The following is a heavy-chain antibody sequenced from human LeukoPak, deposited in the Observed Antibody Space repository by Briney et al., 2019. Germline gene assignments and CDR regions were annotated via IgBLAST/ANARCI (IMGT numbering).Heavy chain of an antibody. V-gene: IGHV3-66*01. D-gene: IGHD3-10*01. Sequence: PGGSLRLSCAASGFTFSSYSMNWVHQAPGKGLEWVSVIYSGGSTYYADSVKGRFTISRDNSKNTLYLQMNSLKAEDTAVYYCARDAISGSYGMDVWGQGTTVTVSS. CDR2: IYSGGST. J-gene: IGHJ6*02. CDR1: GFTFSSYS. CDR3: ARDAISGSYGMDV.